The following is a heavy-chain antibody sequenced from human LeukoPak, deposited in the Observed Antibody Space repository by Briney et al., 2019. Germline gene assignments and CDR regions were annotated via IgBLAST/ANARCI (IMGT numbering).Heavy chain of an antibody. D-gene: IGHD6-19*01. J-gene: IGHJ3*02. CDR2: MNPNSGNT. Sequence: ASVKVSCKASGYTFTSYDINWVRQATGQGLEWMGWMNPNSGNTGYAQKFQGRVTMTRNTSISTAYMELSSLRSEDTAVYYCARGNQWLHAFDIWGQGTMVTVSS. CDR3: ARGNQWLHAFDI. V-gene: IGHV1-8*01. CDR1: GYTFTSYD.